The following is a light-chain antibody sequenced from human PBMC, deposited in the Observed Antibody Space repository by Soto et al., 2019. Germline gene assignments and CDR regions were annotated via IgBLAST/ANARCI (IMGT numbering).Light chain of an antibody. Sequence: QPVLTQSPSVSGAPGQRVTISCAGNSSNIGAGYDVHWYKQLPGTAPKVLIYGNDNRPLGVPDRFSGSKSGTSGSLVISGLQAEDEADYDCQSDDSSRSRFVFGSGTQLTVL. CDR3: QSDDSSRSRFV. V-gene: IGLV1-40*01. J-gene: IGLJ7*01. CDR1: SSNIGAGYD. CDR2: GND.